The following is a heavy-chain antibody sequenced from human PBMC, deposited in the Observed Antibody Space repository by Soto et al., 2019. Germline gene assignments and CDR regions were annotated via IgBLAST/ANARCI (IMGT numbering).Heavy chain of an antibody. J-gene: IGHJ5*02. D-gene: IGHD3-10*01. CDR3: ARKGYGELGEGWFDP. Sequence: QVQLVESGGDVVQPGRSLRLSCAASGFTFSDYAMHWVRQTPGTGLEWLALISSDGSNKYYADSVKGRFTISRDNSKDTLFLQINSLTVEDTAVYYCARKGYGELGEGWFDPWGQGPIVTVSS. CDR1: GFTFSDYA. CDR2: ISSDGSNK. V-gene: IGHV3-30-3*01.